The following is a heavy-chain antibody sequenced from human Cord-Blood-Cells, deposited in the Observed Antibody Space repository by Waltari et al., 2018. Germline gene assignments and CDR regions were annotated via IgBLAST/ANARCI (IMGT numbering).Heavy chain of an antibody. CDR2: INHSGST. CDR1: GGSFSGYY. V-gene: IGHV4-34*01. J-gene: IGHJ3*02. CDR3: ARYYDFWSGDAFDI. Sequence: QVQLQQWGAGLLKPSETLSLTCAVYGGSFSGYYWSWIRQPPGKGLEWIGEINHSGSTNYNPSRKMRVTISVDTSKNPFSPKLSSVTAADTAVYYCARYYDFWSGDAFDIWGQGTMVTVSS. D-gene: IGHD3-3*01.